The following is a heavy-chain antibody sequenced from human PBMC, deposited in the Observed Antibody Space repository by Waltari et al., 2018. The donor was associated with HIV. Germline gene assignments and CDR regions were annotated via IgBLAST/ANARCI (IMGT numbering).Heavy chain of an antibody. CDR3: AKGPFDY. CDR1: GLTFDDYA. Sequence: EVKLVESGGGLVQPGSSLSLSCAASGLTFDDYARQWVRQAPGKGLYVVAGISWSSGSIGYEDSVKGRFTISRDNAKNSVYLEMNSLRTEDTALYYCAKGPFDYWGQGTLVTVSS. J-gene: IGHJ4*02. CDR2: ISWSSGSI. V-gene: IGHV3-9*01.